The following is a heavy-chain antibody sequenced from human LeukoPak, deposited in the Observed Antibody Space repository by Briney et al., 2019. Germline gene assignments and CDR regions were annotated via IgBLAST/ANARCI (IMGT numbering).Heavy chain of an antibody. CDR2: ISGSGGST. CDR1: GFTFSNYA. V-gene: IGHV3-23*01. CDR3: AREMYSSSSQGDY. J-gene: IGHJ4*02. D-gene: IGHD6-13*01. Sequence: GGSLRLSCAASGFTFSNYAMSWVRQAPGKGLEWVSAISGSGGSTYYADSVKGRFTISRDNSKNTLYLQMNSPRAEDTAVYYCAREMYSSSSQGDYWGQGTLVTVSS.